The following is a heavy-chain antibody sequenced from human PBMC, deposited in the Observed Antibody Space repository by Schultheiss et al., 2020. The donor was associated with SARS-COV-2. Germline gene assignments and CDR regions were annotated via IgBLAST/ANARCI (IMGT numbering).Heavy chain of an antibody. Sequence: GGSLRLSCAASGFTFSSYSMNWVRQAPGKGLEWVSAISGSGGSTYYADSVKGRFTISRDNSKNTLYLQMNSLRAEDTAVYYCATDLSGRDPNYYGMDVWGQGTTVTVSS. J-gene: IGHJ6*02. CDR3: ATDLSGRDPNYYGMDV. CDR1: GFTFSSYS. D-gene: IGHD3-10*01. CDR2: ISGSGGST. V-gene: IGHV3-23*01.